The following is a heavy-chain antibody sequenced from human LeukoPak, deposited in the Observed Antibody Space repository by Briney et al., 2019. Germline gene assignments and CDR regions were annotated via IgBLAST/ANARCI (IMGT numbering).Heavy chain of an antibody. Sequence: GGSLRLSCAGSGFTFSDYYMNWFRQAPGKGLEWVSYISSSGSTIYYADSVKGRFTISRDNAKNSLYLQMNSLRAEDTAVYYCAELGITMIGGVWGRGTTVTISS. J-gene: IGHJ6*04. V-gene: IGHV3-11*04. D-gene: IGHD3-10*02. CDR1: GFTFSDYY. CDR3: AELGITMIGGV. CDR2: ISSSGSTI.